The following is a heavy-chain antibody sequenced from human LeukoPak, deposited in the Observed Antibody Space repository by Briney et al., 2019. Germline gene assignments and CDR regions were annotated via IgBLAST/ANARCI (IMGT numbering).Heavy chain of an antibody. J-gene: IGHJ4*02. CDR3: ARHRSRTSGCDY. CDR2: IHYSGNT. D-gene: IGHD6-19*01. V-gene: IGHV4-59*08. CDR1: GGSISSYY. Sequence: SETLSLTCTMSGGSISSYYWSWIRQPPGKGLEWIGSIHYSGNTRNNPSLKSRLRLSVDMSKNRLSLRLSSVTAADTAVYYCARHRSRTSGCDYWGQGTLVSVSS.